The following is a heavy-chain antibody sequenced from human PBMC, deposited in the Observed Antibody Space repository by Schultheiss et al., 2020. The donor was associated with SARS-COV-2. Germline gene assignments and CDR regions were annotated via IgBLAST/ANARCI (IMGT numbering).Heavy chain of an antibody. D-gene: IGHD3-3*01. Sequence: SETLSLTCTVSGGSISSYYWSWIRQPPGKGPEWIGYIYYSGSTNYNPSLKSRVTISVDTSKNQFSLKLSSVTAADTAVYYCARGMGLDYDFWSGFNGAFDIWGQGTMVTVSS. V-gene: IGHV4-59*12. CDR3: ARGMGLDYDFWSGFNGAFDI. CDR1: GGSISSYY. CDR2: IYYSGST. J-gene: IGHJ3*02.